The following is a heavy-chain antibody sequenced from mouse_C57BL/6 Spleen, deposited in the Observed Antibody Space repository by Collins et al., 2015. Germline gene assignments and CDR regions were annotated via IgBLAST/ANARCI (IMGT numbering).Heavy chain of an antibody. D-gene: IGHD2-4*01. CDR2: IYPGSGNT. CDR1: GYSFTSYY. J-gene: IGHJ4*01. Sequence: QVQLQQSGPELVKPGASVKISCKASGYSFTSYYIHWVKQRPGQGLEWIGWIYPGSGNTKYNEKFKGKATLTADTSSSTAYMQLSSLTSEDSAVYYCARDYDYDGPYYAMDYWGQGTSVTVSS. V-gene: IGHV1-66*01. CDR3: ARDYDYDGPYYAMDY.